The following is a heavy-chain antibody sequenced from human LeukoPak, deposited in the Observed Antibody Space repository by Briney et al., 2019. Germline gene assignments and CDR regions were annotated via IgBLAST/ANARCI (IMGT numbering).Heavy chain of an antibody. CDR3: ACRTAMVFDY. CDR2: IYYSGST. D-gene: IGHD5-18*01. J-gene: IGHJ4*02. CDR1: GGSISSSSYY. Sequence: KASETLSLTCTVSGGSISSSSYYWGWIRQPPGKGLEWIGSIYYSGSTYYNPSLKSRVTISVDTSKNQFSLKLSSVTAADTAVYYCACRTAMVFDYRGQGTLVTVSS. V-gene: IGHV4-39*01.